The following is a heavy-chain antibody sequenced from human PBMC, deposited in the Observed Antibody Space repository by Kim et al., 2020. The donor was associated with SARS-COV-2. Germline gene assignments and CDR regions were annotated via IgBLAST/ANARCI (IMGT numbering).Heavy chain of an antibody. D-gene: IGHD3-3*01. CDR3: ARDPTYDFWSGYSRSVDY. V-gene: IGHV3-48*02. Sequence: GVALRLSCAASGFTFSSYSMNWVRQAPGKGLEWVSYISSSSSTIYYADSVKGRFTISRDNAKTSLYLPMNNLRDEDTAVYYCARDPTYDFWSGYSRSVDYWGQGTLVTVSS. CDR1: GFTFSSYS. CDR2: ISSSSSTI. J-gene: IGHJ4*02.